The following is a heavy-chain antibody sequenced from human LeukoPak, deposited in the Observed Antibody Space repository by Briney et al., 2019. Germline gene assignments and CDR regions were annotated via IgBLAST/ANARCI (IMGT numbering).Heavy chain of an antibody. CDR2: IHQTGST. V-gene: IGHV4-34*01. CDR1: SGSFSGYY. J-gene: IGHJ4*02. CDR3: ARVRSGSHKAWIDY. Sequence: SETLSLTCAVYSGSFSGYYWSWIRQPPGKGLEWIGEIHQTGSTNYNPSLKSRVTISVGTSKNQFSLKLNSVTAADTAVYYCARVRSGSHKAWIDYWGQGTLVTVSS. D-gene: IGHD3-10*01.